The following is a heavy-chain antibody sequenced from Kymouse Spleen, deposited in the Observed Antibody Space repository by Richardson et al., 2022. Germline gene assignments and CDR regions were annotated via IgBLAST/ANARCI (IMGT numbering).Heavy chain of an antibody. CDR2: ISSSSSYI. D-gene: IGHD6-13*01. CDR1: GFTFSSYS. V-gene: IGHV3-21*03. J-gene: IGHJ6*02. Sequence: EVQLVESGGGLVKPGGSLRLSCAASGFTFSSYSMNWVRQAPGKGLEWVSSISSSSSYIYYADSVKGRFTISRDNAKNSLYLQMNSLRAEDTAVYYCARDKGIAAAAVFYYYYGMDVWGQGTTVTVSS. CDR3: ARDKGIAAAAVFYYYYGMDV.